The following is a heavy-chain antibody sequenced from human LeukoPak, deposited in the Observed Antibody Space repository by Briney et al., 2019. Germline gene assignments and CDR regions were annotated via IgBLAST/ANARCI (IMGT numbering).Heavy chain of an antibody. D-gene: IGHD2/OR15-2a*01. CDR3: ARSDPGFFSSGLSFDY. CDR1: GFTFSSYS. J-gene: IGHJ4*02. CDR2: ISSSSTI. Sequence: PGGSLRLSCAASGFTFSSYSMNWVRQAPGKGLEWVSYISSSSTIYYADSVKGRFTISRDNAKNSLYLQMNSLRAEDTAVYYCARSDPGFFSSGLSFDYWGQGTLVTVSS. V-gene: IGHV3-48*01.